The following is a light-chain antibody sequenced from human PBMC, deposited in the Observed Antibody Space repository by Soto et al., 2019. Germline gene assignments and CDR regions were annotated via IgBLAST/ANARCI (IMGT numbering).Light chain of an antibody. Sequence: DIQMTQSPSSLSASVGDRVTITCRASQSISSYLNWYQQRPGKAPKLLISSESSLQSGVPSRFSGSGSGTDFTLTISSLQPDDFATYYCQQSYSTPQTFGRGTKVEIK. CDR3: QQSYSTPQT. CDR2: SES. CDR1: QSISSY. J-gene: IGKJ1*01. V-gene: IGKV1-39*01.